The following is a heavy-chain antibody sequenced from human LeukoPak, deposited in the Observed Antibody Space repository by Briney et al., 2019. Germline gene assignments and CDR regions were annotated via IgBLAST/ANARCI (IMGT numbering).Heavy chain of an antibody. CDR3: ARSRFGETDFDY. J-gene: IGHJ4*02. V-gene: IGHV4-61*02. CDR2: IYTSGST. CDR1: GGSISSGSYY. D-gene: IGHD3-10*01. Sequence: SETLSLTCTVSGGSISSGSYYWSWIRQPAGNGLEGIGRIYTSGSTNYNPSLKSRVTISVDTSKNQFSLKLSSVTAADTAVYYCARSRFGETDFDYWGQGTLVTVSS.